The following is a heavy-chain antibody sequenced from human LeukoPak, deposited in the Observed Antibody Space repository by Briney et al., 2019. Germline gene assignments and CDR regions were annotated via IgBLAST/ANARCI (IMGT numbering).Heavy chain of an antibody. Sequence: ASVKVSCKASGYTFTAFYIHWVRQAPGQGLEWMAWINPNTGGTNYAQVFQGRVTLTRDTSISTVYMEVTRLKFDDTAIYYCARDRSRGSGQFDPWGQGTLVTVSS. V-gene: IGHV1-2*02. D-gene: IGHD3-10*01. CDR3: ARDRSRGSGQFDP. CDR2: INPNTGGT. CDR1: GYTFTAFY. J-gene: IGHJ5*02.